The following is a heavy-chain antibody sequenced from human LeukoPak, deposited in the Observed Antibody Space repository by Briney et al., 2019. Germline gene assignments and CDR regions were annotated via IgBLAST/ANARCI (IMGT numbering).Heavy chain of an antibody. J-gene: IGHJ4*02. V-gene: IGHV1-69*04. CDR1: GGTFSSYT. D-gene: IGHD5-24*01. CDR2: IIPILGIA. CDR3: ARDRGDGYNYSPFDY. Sequence: SVKVSCKAAGGTFSSYTISWVRQAPGQGLEWMGRIIPILGIANYAQKFQGRVTITADKSTSTAYMELSSLRSEDTAVYYCARDRGDGYNYSPFDYWGQGTLVTVSS.